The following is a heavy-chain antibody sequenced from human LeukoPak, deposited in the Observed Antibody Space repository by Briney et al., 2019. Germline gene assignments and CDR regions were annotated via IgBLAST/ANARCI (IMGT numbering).Heavy chain of an antibody. J-gene: IGHJ3*02. Sequence: SVKVSCKASGSTFSSYAISWVRQAPGQGLEWMGGIIPIFGTTNYAQKFQGRVTITADESTSTAYMELSSLRSEDTAVYYCARGWQLGGDLGDAFDIWGQGTMVTVSS. CDR3: ARGWQLGGDLGDAFDI. V-gene: IGHV1-69*13. CDR2: IIPIFGTT. CDR1: GSTFSSYA. D-gene: IGHD2-21*01.